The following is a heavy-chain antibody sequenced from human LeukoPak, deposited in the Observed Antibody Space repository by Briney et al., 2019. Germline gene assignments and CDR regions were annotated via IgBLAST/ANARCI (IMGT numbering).Heavy chain of an antibody. CDR1: GGSISSYY. CDR3: ASHYYETGYFDY. Sequence: SETLSLTCTVSGGSISSYYWTWIRQPPGKGLEWIGYIYYGGSTNYNPSLKSRVTISVDTSKNQFSLKLSSVTAADTAVYYCASHYYETGYFDYWGQGTLVTVSS. V-gene: IGHV4-59*01. J-gene: IGHJ4*02. CDR2: IYYGGST. D-gene: IGHD3-22*01.